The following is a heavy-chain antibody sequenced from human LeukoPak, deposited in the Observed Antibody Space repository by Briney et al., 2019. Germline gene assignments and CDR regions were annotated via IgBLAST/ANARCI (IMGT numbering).Heavy chain of an antibody. CDR2: IIPILGTA. CDR3: GRGARLPHYHYYMDV. CDR1: GGTFNSYG. V-gene: IGHV1-69*10. Sequence: ASVKVSCKASGGTFNSYGIIWVRQAPGQGLEWMGGIIPILGTANYAQKFQGRVTISADKSTSTAYMELSSLRSEDTAVYYCGRGARLPHYHYYMDVWGKGTTVTVSS. J-gene: IGHJ6*03. D-gene: IGHD3-10*01.